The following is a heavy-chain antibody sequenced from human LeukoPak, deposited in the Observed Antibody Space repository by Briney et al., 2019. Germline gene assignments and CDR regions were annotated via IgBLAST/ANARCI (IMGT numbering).Heavy chain of an antibody. J-gene: IGHJ4*02. CDR1: GYTFTGYY. D-gene: IGHD6-13*01. Sequence: ASVKVSCKASGYTFTGYYMHWVRQAPGQGLEWMGWINPNSGGTNYAQKFQGWVTMTRDTSISTAYMELSSLKASDTAMYYCASHPGIAAAGTGWGQGTLVTVSS. CDR2: INPNSGGT. V-gene: IGHV1-2*04. CDR3: ASHPGIAAAGTG.